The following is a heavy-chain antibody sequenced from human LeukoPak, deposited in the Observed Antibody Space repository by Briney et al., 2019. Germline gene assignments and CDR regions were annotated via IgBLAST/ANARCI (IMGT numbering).Heavy chain of an antibody. CDR3: ARVDSSGYYYDY. J-gene: IGHJ4*02. Sequence: SVKVSCKTSGYTFTNYGISWVRQAPGQGLEWMGRIIPILGIANYAQKFQGRVTITADKSTSTAYMELSSLRSEDTAVYYCARVDSSGYYYDYWGQGTLVTVSS. CDR1: GYTFTNYG. V-gene: IGHV1-69*04. CDR2: IIPILGIA. D-gene: IGHD3-22*01.